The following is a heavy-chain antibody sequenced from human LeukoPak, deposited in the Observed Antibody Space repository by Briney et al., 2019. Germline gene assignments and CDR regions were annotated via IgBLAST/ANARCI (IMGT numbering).Heavy chain of an antibody. CDR1: DGSMISYH. Sequence: PSETLSLTCSVSDGSMISYHWSWIRQPAGKGLEWIGRIYTTGSTDYNPSLMSRVTMSVDTSKNQVSLKLRSVTAADTAVYYCARAERTVNVFDSWGEGTIVTVSS. V-gene: IGHV4-4*07. D-gene: IGHD3-10*02. CDR3: ARAERTVNVFDS. CDR2: IYTTGST. J-gene: IGHJ3*01.